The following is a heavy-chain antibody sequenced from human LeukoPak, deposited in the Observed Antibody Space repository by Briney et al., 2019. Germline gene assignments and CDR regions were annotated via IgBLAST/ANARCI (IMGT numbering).Heavy chain of an antibody. Sequence: GRSLRLSCAASGFTFSSYAMHWVRQAPGKGLEWVALISYDGAYTNYADSVKGRVTISRDNSKNTLDLQLNSLRAEDTAVYYCAGDSTYYYVSGSSGLHYFDYWGQGTLVTVSS. J-gene: IGHJ4*02. D-gene: IGHD3-10*01. CDR3: AGDSTYYYVSGSSGLHYFDY. CDR1: GFTFSSYA. CDR2: ISYDGAYT. V-gene: IGHV3-30*01.